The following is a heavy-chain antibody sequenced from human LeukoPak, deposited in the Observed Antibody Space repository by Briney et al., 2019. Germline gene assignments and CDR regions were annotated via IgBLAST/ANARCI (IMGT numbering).Heavy chain of an antibody. D-gene: IGHD6-13*01. CDR3: ARGRYSSSFSDY. V-gene: IGHV4-34*01. CDR1: GGSLSGYY. J-gene: IGHJ4*02. CDR2: INHSGST. Sequence: PSETLSLTCAVYGGSLSGYYWSWIRQPPGKGLEWVGEINHSGSTNYNPSPKSRDTISLDTSKPQFSLKLSSVTAADTAVYYCARGRYSSSFSDYWGQGTLVTVSS.